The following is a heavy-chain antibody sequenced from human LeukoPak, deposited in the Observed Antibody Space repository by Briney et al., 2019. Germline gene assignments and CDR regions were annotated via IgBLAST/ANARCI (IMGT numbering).Heavy chain of an antibody. Sequence: GGSLRLSCAASGFTFGSYGMHWVRQAPGKGLEGVAVIWYDGSNKYYADSVKGRFTISRDNSKNTLYLQMNSLRAEDTAVYYCAKDHRSSGWSFLEGLWYFDYWGQGTLVTVSS. CDR1: GFTFGSYG. CDR3: AKDHRSSGWSFLEGLWYFDY. V-gene: IGHV3-33*06. CDR2: IWYDGSNK. J-gene: IGHJ4*02. D-gene: IGHD6-19*01.